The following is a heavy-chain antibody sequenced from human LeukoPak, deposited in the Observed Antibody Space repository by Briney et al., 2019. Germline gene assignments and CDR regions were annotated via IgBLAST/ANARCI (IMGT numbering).Heavy chain of an antibody. CDR1: GFTFSTYV. J-gene: IGHJ4*02. Sequence: GGSLRLSCSVSGFTFSTYVMHWVRQAPGKGLEYVSAISSNGDNTYYAGSVKGRFTISRDNSKNTLYLQMSSLRADDTAVYYCVRGTGYWGQGTLVTVSS. V-gene: IGHV3-64D*06. CDR2: ISSNGDNT. CDR3: VRGTGY.